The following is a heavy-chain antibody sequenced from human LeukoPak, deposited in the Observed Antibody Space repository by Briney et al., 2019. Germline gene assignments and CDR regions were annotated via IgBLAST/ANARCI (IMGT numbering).Heavy chain of an antibody. Sequence: GASVKVSCKASGYTFTGYYMHWVRQAPGQGLEGMGWINPNSGGTNYAQKFQGRVTMTRDTSISTAYMELSRLRSDDTAVYYCARVPPMGQWLVKDALGYFDYWGQGTLVTVSS. CDR1: GYTFTGYY. J-gene: IGHJ4*02. D-gene: IGHD6-19*01. CDR2: INPNSGGT. V-gene: IGHV1-2*02. CDR3: ARVPPMGQWLVKDALGYFDY.